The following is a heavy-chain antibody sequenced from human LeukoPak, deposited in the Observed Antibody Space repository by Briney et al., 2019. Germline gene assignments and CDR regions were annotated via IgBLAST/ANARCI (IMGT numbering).Heavy chain of an antibody. D-gene: IGHD5-12*01. J-gene: IGHJ5*02. CDR3: ARDGRPEWLRLSRGWFDP. Sequence: SSETLSLTCTVSGGSVSSGSYYWSWIRQPPGKGLEWIGYIYYSGSTYYNPSLKSRVTMSVDTSKNQFSLKLSSVTAADTAVYYCARDGRPEWLRLSRGWFDPWGQGTLVTVSS. CDR1: GGSVSSGSYY. CDR2: IYYSGST. V-gene: IGHV4-61*01.